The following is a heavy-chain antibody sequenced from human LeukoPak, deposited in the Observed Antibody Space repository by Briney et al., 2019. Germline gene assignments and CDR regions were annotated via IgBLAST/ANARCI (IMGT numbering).Heavy chain of an antibody. CDR1: GFTFSSYA. D-gene: IGHD3-22*01. V-gene: IGHV3-21*04. J-gene: IGHJ3*01. CDR3: TRDQFFDYDNDDAFDV. CDR2: MTSSRYI. Sequence: GGSLRLSCAASGFTFSSYAMSWVRQAPGKGLEWVSSMTSSRYIYYADSVKGRFTISRDDANNLVFLQMHSLRAEDTAIYYCTRDQFFDYDNDDAFDVWGQGTKVIVSS.